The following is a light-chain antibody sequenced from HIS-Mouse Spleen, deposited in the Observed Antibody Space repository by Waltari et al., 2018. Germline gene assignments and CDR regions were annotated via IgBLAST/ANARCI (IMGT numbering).Light chain of an antibody. CDR2: LGS. V-gene: IGKV2-28*01. CDR1: QSLLHSNGYNY. Sequence: DIVMTQSTLSLPVTPGEPASISCRSSQSLLHSNGYNYLDWYLQKPGQSPRLLIYLGSNRASGVPDRFSGSGSGTDFTLKISRVEAEDVGVYYCMQALQTPFTFGPGTKVDIK. CDR3: MQALQTPFT. J-gene: IGKJ3*01.